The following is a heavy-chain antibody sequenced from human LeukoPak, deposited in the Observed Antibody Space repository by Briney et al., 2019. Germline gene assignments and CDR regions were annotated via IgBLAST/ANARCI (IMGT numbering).Heavy chain of an antibody. CDR3: ARDHSGWYDY. CDR2: INPSGCST. D-gene: IGHD6-19*01. V-gene: IGHV1-46*01. Sequence: GASVKVSCKASGYSFTSYYMHWVRQAPGQGLEWVGIINPSGCSTSYAQKFQGRVTITRATSTSTVYMELSSLRSEDTAVYYCARDHSGWYDYWGQGTLVTVSS. J-gene: IGHJ4*02. CDR1: GYSFTSYY.